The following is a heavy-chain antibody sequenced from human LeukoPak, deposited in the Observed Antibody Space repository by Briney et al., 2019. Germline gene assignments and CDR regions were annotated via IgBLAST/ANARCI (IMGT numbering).Heavy chain of an antibody. CDR1: GGSISSVDYY. D-gene: IGHD6-13*01. CDR3: ARDGLYLKAAAGTEAFDI. J-gene: IGHJ3*02. CDR2: IYYSGAT. Sequence: SETLSLTCTVSGGSISSVDYYWSWIRQPPGKGLKWIGYIYYSGATYYNPSLKSRITISVDTSKNQFSLRLSSVTAADTAVYYCARDGLYLKAAAGTEAFDIWGQGTMVTVSS. V-gene: IGHV4-30-4*01.